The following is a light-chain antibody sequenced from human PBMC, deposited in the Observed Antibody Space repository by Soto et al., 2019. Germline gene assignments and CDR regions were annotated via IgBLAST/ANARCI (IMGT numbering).Light chain of an antibody. Sequence: DIVLTQSPGTLSLSPGERATLSCRASQSVSNYLAWYQQKPGQAPRLLIYDASNRATGIPARFSGSGSGTDFTLTISSLEPEDFAVYYCQQRSNWPSITFGLGTRLEIK. CDR2: DAS. CDR1: QSVSNY. CDR3: QQRSNWPSIT. V-gene: IGKV3-11*01. J-gene: IGKJ5*01.